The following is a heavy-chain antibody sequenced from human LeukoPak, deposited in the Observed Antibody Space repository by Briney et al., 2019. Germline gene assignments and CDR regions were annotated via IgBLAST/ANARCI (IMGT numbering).Heavy chain of an antibody. CDR2: ISGSGGST. Sequence: GGSLRLSCAASGFTFSSYAMSWVRQAPGKGLEWVSAISGSGGSTYYADSVKGRFTISRDNSKNTLYLQMNSLRAEDTAVCYCAKDLETITMIVVVITDAFDIWGQGTMVTVSS. J-gene: IGHJ3*02. CDR1: GFTFSSYA. CDR3: AKDLETITMIVVVITDAFDI. D-gene: IGHD3-22*01. V-gene: IGHV3-23*01.